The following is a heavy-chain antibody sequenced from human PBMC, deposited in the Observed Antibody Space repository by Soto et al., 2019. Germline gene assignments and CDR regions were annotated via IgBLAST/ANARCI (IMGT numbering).Heavy chain of an antibody. CDR3: AREKEDDSGDYNAFDI. V-gene: IGHV4-31*03. CDR2: IYYSGTK. CDR1: GDSINNGDCY. D-gene: IGHD4-17*01. Sequence: QVQLQESGPGLVKPSQTLSLTCTVSGDSINNGDCYWSWLRQLPGKGLEWIGYIYYSGTKYYNPSLKSRVSMSVDTSKNQFSLNLTSVTAADTAVYYCAREKEDDSGDYNAFDIWGQGNVVTVSS. J-gene: IGHJ3*02.